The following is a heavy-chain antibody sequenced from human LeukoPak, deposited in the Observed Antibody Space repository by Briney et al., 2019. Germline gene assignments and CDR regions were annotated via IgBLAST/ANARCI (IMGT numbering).Heavy chain of an antibody. CDR1: GYTLTELS. Sequence: ASVKVSCKVSGYTLTELSMHWVRQAPGKGLEWMGGFDPEDGETIYAQKFQGRVTMTEDTSTDTAYMELSSLRSEDTAVYYCARELEEGDGYNFGFDPWGQGTLVTVSS. D-gene: IGHD5-24*01. CDR3: ARELEEGDGYNFGFDP. V-gene: IGHV1-24*01. CDR2: FDPEDGET. J-gene: IGHJ5*02.